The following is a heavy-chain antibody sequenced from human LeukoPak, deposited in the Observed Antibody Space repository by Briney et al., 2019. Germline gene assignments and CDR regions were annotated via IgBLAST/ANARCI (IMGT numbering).Heavy chain of an antibody. J-gene: IGHJ5*02. CDR2: INPNSGGT. Sequence: ASVKVSCKASGYTFTGYYMHWVRQAPGQGLEWMGWINPNSGGTNYAQKFQGRVAMTRDTSISTAYMELSRLRSDDTAMYYCARYYCSGTSCYSTNWFDRWGQGTLVTVSS. V-gene: IGHV1-2*02. CDR3: ARYYCSGTSCYSTNWFDR. CDR1: GYTFTGYY. D-gene: IGHD2-2*01.